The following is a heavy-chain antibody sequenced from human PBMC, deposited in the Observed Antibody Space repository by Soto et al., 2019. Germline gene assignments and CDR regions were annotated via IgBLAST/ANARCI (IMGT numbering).Heavy chain of an antibody. V-gene: IGHV4-4*02. CDR2: IHHSGST. J-gene: IGHJ5*02. CDR1: GGSISSGNW. CDR3: ARGRWADVDTAWFDP. D-gene: IGHD5-18*01. Sequence: SETLSLTCAVSGGSISSGNWWGWVRQPPEKGLEWIGEIHHSGSTSYNPSLESRVTLSVDKSKNQFSLRLSSATAADTALYYCARGRWADVDTAWFDPWGQGTLVTVSS.